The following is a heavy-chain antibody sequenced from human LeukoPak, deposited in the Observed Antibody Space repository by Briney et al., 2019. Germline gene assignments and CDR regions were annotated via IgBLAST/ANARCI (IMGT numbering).Heavy chain of an antibody. J-gene: IGHJ3*02. Sequence: SETLSLTCTVSGYSISSGYYWGWIRQPPGKGLEWIGSIYHSGSTYYNPSLKSRVTISVDTSKNQFSLKLSSVTAADTAIYYCAKDIGRRFGVVIHRRGAFDIWGQGTMVTVSS. CDR1: GYSISSGYY. D-gene: IGHD3-3*01. V-gene: IGHV4-38-2*02. CDR2: IYHSGST. CDR3: AKDIGRRFGVVIHRRGAFDI.